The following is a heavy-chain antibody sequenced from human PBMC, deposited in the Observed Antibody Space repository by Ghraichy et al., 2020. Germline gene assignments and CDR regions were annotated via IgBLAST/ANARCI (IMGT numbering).Heavy chain of an antibody. V-gene: IGHV3-21*01. D-gene: IGHD6-13*01. CDR3: ARPASSSWYVFAFDI. J-gene: IGHJ3*02. CDR1: GFTFSSYS. CDR2: ISSSSYI. Sequence: GESLNISCAASGFTFSSYSMNWVRQAPGKGLEWVSSISSSSYIYYADSVKGRFTISRDNAKNSLYLQMNSLRAEDTAVYYCARPASSSWYVFAFDIWGQGTMVTVSS.